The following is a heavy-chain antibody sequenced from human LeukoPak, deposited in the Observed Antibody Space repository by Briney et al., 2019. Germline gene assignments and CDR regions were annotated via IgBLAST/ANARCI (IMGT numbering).Heavy chain of an antibody. CDR3: ASRTMVRATSLTP. J-gene: IGHJ5*02. V-gene: IGHV4-34*01. Sequence: PSETLSLTCAIYGGSFSGYYWSWIRQPPGKGLEWIGEINHSGSTNYNPSLKSRVTISVDTSKNQFSLKLSSVTAADTAVYYCASRTMVRATSLTPWGQGTLVTVSS. CDR1: GGSFSGYY. D-gene: IGHD3-10*01. CDR2: INHSGST.